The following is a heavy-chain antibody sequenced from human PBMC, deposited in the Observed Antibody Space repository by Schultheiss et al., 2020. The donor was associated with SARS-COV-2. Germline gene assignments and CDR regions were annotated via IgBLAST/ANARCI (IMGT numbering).Heavy chain of an antibody. J-gene: IGHJ6*02. CDR3: ARGPGSGYYDIYYYYGMDV. Sequence: GGSLRLSCAASGFTFSSYSMNWVRQAPGKGLEWVSYISSSSSTIYYADSVKGRFTISRDNAKNLLYLQMNSLRDEDTAVYYCARGPGSGYYDIYYYYGMDVWGQGTTVTVSS. V-gene: IGHV3-48*02. CDR2: ISSSSSTI. CDR1: GFTFSSYS. D-gene: IGHD3-22*01.